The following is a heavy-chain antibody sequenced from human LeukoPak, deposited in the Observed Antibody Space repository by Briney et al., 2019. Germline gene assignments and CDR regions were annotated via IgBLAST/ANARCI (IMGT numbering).Heavy chain of an antibody. Sequence: ASVKVSCKASGYSFTGYYIHWARQAPGQGLEWMGWINPNSGGTKYAQKFQGRLTMTRDTSISTANMELSRLRSDDTAVYYCARERTTVVTLDYYYGMDVWGQGTTVTVSS. J-gene: IGHJ6*02. CDR3: ARERTTVVTLDYYYGMDV. D-gene: IGHD4-23*01. CDR1: GYSFTGYY. V-gene: IGHV1-2*02. CDR2: INPNSGGT.